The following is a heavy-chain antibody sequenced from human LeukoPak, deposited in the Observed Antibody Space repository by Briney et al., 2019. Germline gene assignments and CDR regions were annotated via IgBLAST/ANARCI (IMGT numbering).Heavy chain of an antibody. CDR1: GGSISTYY. D-gene: IGHD2-2*01. Sequence: SETLSLTCSVSGGSISTYYWNWIRHPPGKGLEWIGTVYSSGRTSYHPSLESRVPLFVDKSKTQSSLKLGSVTAADTAVYSCAASYRTSGPEIAYGGQGTLVAVSS. J-gene: IGHJ4*02. V-gene: IGHV4-59*04. CDR2: VYSSGRT. CDR3: AASYRTSGPEIAY.